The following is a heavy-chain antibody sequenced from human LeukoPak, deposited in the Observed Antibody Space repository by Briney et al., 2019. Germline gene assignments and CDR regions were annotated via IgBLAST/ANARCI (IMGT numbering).Heavy chain of an antibody. V-gene: IGHV3-30*18. Sequence: GGSLRLSCAVSGFTFSSYGMHWVRQAPGKGLERVAIISNDGSKKYYADSVKGRFTISRDNSKDTLYLQMNSLRPEDTAVFYCAKAYHALYYYYYYMDVWGKGTTVTVSS. CDR2: ISNDGSKK. D-gene: IGHD2-2*01. CDR3: AKAYHALYYYYYYMDV. CDR1: GFTFSSYG. J-gene: IGHJ6*03.